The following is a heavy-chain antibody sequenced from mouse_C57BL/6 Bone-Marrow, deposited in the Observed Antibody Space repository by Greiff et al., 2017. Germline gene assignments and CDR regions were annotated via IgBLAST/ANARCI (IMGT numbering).Heavy chain of an antibody. Sequence: EVQLVESGGGLVQPTGSLKLSCAASGFSFNTYAMNWVRQAPGKGLEWVARIRSKSNNYATYYADSVKDRFPISRDDSESMLYLQMNNLKTEDTAMYYCVRHEDDYDGFAYWGQGTLVTVSA. CDR2: IRSKSNNYAT. V-gene: IGHV10-1*01. CDR3: VRHEDDYDGFAY. D-gene: IGHD2-4*01. J-gene: IGHJ3*01. CDR1: GFSFNTYA.